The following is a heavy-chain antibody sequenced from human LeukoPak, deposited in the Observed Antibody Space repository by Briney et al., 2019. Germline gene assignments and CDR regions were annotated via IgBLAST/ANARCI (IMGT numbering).Heavy chain of an antibody. Sequence: GGSLRLSCAASGFTFSSYAMSWVRQPPGKGLEWVSAIGGSIGSTYYADSVKGRFTISRDNAKNSLYLQMNSLRAEDTAVYYCARDPLIAVAGTRNYYYYGMDVWGQGTTVTVSS. CDR1: GFTFSSYA. D-gene: IGHD6-19*01. CDR2: IGGSIGST. J-gene: IGHJ6*02. CDR3: ARDPLIAVAGTRNYYYYGMDV. V-gene: IGHV3-23*01.